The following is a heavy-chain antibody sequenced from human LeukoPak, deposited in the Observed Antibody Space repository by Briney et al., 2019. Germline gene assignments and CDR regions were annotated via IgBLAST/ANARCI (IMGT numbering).Heavy chain of an antibody. V-gene: IGHV1-69*05. CDR2: IISIFGTA. CDR3: ARGRDGYNLVY. CDR1: GGTFSSYA. J-gene: IGHJ4*02. D-gene: IGHD5-24*01. Sequence: SVKVSCKASGGTFSSYAISWVRQAPGQGLEWMGGIISIFGTANYARKFQGRVTITTDESTSTAYMELSSLRSEDTAVYYCARGRDGYNLVYWGQGTLVTVSS.